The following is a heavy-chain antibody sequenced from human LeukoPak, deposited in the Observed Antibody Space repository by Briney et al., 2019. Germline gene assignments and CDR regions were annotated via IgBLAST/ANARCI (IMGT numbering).Heavy chain of an antibody. CDR3: ARVAGWHWFDP. V-gene: IGHV3-23*01. CDR2: IRPSGDNT. D-gene: IGHD6-19*01. J-gene: IGHJ5*02. Sequence: QSGGSLRLSCAASGFTFSSYDMTWVRQAPGRGLEWVSSIRPSGDNTYYGDSVKGRFTISRDNPKNTVYLQMNNMRVDDTAVYYRARVAGWHWFDPWGQGTLVTVSS. CDR1: GFTFSSYD.